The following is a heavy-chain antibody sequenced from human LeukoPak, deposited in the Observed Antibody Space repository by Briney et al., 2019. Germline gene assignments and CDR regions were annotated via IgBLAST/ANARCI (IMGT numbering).Heavy chain of an antibody. Sequence: GASVKVSCKASGGTFSSYAISWVRQAPGQGLEWMGRIIPILGIANYEQKFQGRVTITADKSTSTAYMELSSLRSEDTAVYYCARDIPVRGVIHNWFDPWGQGTLVTVSS. V-gene: IGHV1-69*04. D-gene: IGHD3-10*02. CDR2: IIPILGIA. CDR3: ARDIPVRGVIHNWFDP. CDR1: GGTFSSYA. J-gene: IGHJ5*02.